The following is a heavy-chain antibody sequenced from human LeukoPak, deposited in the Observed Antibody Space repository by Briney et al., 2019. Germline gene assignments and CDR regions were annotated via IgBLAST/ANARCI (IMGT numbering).Heavy chain of an antibody. CDR1: GHTFTGYY. CDR2: INPNSGGT. J-gene: IGHJ4*02. Sequence: GASVKVSCKASGHTFTGYYMHWVRQAPGQGLEWMGWINPNSGGTNYAQKFQGRVTMTRDTSISTAYMELSRLRSDDTAVYYCARVTYYGSGSYYTLDYWGQGTLVTVSS. D-gene: IGHD3-10*01. CDR3: ARVTYYGSGSYYTLDY. V-gene: IGHV1-2*02.